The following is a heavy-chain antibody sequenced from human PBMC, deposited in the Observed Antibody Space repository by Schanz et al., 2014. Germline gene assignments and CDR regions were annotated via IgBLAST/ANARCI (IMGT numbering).Heavy chain of an antibody. CDR3: AKDHPSSGWPAFDV. J-gene: IGHJ4*02. CDR1: GFTFRNYG. CDR2: MIGSGSSV. D-gene: IGHD6-19*01. Sequence: EVHLLESGGGLVQPGGSLRLSCAASGFTFRNYGMSWVRQAPGQGLEWVSRMIGSGSSVFYADSVKGRFTISRDNSKNTLYLQMNSLSAEDTAVYYCAKDHPSSGWPAFDVWGQGTQVTVSS. V-gene: IGHV3-23*01.